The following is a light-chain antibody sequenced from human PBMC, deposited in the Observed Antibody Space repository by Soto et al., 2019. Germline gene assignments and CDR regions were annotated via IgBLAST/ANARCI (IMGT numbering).Light chain of an antibody. CDR2: AAS. V-gene: IGKV1-39*01. Sequence: DIQMTQSPSSLSASVGDRVTISCRASQSISSYLNWYQQKPGKAPKLLIYAASSLHSGVPSRFSGSGSGTDFTLTIRSLQPEDVATYYCQHSYSTPHTFGQGTKLEIK. J-gene: IGKJ2*01. CDR3: QHSYSTPHT. CDR1: QSISSY.